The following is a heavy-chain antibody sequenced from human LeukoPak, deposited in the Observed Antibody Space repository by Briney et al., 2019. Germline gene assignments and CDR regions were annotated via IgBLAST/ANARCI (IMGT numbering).Heavy chain of an antibody. Sequence: NPGESLKISCKGSGYSFTTFWSGWVRQMPGKGLEWMGIIYPGDSDTTYSPSFQGQVTISADKSISTAYLQWSSLKASDTAIYYCARRARCGTDCYSFDYWGQGTLVTVSS. J-gene: IGHJ4*02. CDR2: IYPGDSDT. V-gene: IGHV5-51*01. D-gene: IGHD2-21*02. CDR1: GYSFTTFW. CDR3: ARRARCGTDCYSFDY.